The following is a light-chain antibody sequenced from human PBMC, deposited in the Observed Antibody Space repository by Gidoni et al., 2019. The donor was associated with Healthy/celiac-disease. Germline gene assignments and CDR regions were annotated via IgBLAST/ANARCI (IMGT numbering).Light chain of an antibody. CDR3: CSYAGSSLYV. J-gene: IGLJ1*01. CDR1: SSDVGGYNY. V-gene: IGLV2-11*01. CDR2: DVS. Sequence: QSALTQPRPVSGPPGQSVTISCTGTSSDVGGYNYVSWYQQHPGKAPKLMIYDVSKRPSGVPDRYSGSKSGNTASLTISGLQAEDEADDYCCSYAGSSLYVFGTGTKVTVL.